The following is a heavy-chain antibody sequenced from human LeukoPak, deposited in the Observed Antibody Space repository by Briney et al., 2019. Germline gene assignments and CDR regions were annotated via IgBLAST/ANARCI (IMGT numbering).Heavy chain of an antibody. CDR2: IYTSEST. CDR1: GGSISSYY. D-gene: IGHD6-6*01. Sequence: SETLSLTCTVSGGSISSYYRRWIRQPAGKGLEWIGRIYTSESTNYIPSLKSRVTMSVDTSKNQFSLKLSSVTAADTAVYYCARGIAPPLDAFDIWGQGTMVTVSS. CDR3: ARGIAPPLDAFDI. V-gene: IGHV4-4*07. J-gene: IGHJ3*02.